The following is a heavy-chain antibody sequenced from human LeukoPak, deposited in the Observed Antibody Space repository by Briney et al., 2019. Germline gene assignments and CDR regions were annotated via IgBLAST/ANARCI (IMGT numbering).Heavy chain of an antibody. Sequence: GGSLRLSCADSGFTFSSYAISWVRQAPGKGLEWISAISGSGGSTYYADSVKGRFTISRDNSKNTLYLQMNSLRAEDTAVYYCAKASQWELLGWFDPWGQGTLVTVSS. D-gene: IGHD1-26*01. CDR2: ISGSGGST. CDR1: GFTFSSYA. V-gene: IGHV3-23*01. J-gene: IGHJ5*02. CDR3: AKASQWELLGWFDP.